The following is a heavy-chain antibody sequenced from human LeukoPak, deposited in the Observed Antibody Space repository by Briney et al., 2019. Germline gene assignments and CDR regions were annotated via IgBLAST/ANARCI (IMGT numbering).Heavy chain of an antibody. CDR2: ISYIGST. Sequence: SETLSLTCTVSGGSFNSHYWSWIRQPPGMGLEWIGYISYIGSTNYNPSLKSRVTISVDTSKNQFSLKLSSVTAADTAVYYCARDPTTVTKGLDIWGQGTMVTVSS. CDR1: GGSFNSHY. D-gene: IGHD4-17*01. J-gene: IGHJ3*02. V-gene: IGHV4-59*11. CDR3: ARDPTTVTKGLDI.